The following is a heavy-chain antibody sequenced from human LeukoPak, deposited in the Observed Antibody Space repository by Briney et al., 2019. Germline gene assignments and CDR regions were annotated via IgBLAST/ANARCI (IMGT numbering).Heavy chain of an antibody. D-gene: IGHD3-22*01. Sequence: GASVKVSCKASGYTFTSYDINWVRQATGQGLEWMGRIIPIFGTANYAQKFQGRVTITADKSTSTAYMELSSLRSEDTAVYYCARAPDYYDSSGYFDYWGQGTLVTVSS. CDR2: IIPIFGTA. J-gene: IGHJ4*02. V-gene: IGHV1-69*06. CDR1: GYTFTSYD. CDR3: ARAPDYYDSSGYFDY.